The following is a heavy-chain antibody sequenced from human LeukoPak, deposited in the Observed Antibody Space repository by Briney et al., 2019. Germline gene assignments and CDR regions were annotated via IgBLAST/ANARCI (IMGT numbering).Heavy chain of an antibody. J-gene: IGHJ3*02. CDR2: ISYDGSNK. Sequence: PGGSLRLSCAASGFTFSSYGMHWVRQAPGKGLEWVAVISYDGSNKYYADSVKGRFTISRDNAKNSLYLQMNSLRAEDTALYYCAKGASLVYPCSGGSCYPFDIWGQGTMVTVSS. D-gene: IGHD2-15*01. CDR1: GFTFSSYG. CDR3: AKGASLVYPCSGGSCYPFDI. V-gene: IGHV3-30*18.